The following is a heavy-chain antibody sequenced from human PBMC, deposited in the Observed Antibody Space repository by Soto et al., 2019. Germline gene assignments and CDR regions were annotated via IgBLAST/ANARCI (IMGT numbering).Heavy chain of an antibody. CDR3: ARSPDSLSLVHY. J-gene: IGHJ4*02. CDR1: GYTFIAYY. D-gene: IGHD3-9*01. CDR2: SNPNSGGA. Sequence: ASVKVSCKXSGYTFIAYYIHWVRQAPGQGLEWMGWSNPNSGGAKYAPKFQGRVTLTRDTSISTVYMELTRLTSDDTAIYYCARSPDSLSLVHYWGQGTLVTVSS. V-gene: IGHV1-2*02.